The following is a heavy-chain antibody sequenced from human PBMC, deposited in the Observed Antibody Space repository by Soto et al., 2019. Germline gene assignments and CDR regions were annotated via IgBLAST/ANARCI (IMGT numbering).Heavy chain of an antibody. CDR2: IKHSSSEK. CDR1: GFTFSGYW. Sequence: SGGSLRLSCAASGFTFSGYWMSWVRQAPGKGLEWVANIKHSSSEKYYADSVKGRFTISRDNAKNSLYLQMNSLRAEDTAVYYCARDYGDSGYVLYYFDYWGQGTLVTVSS. D-gene: IGHD5-12*01. J-gene: IGHJ4*02. V-gene: IGHV3-7*01. CDR3: ARDYGDSGYVLYYFDY.